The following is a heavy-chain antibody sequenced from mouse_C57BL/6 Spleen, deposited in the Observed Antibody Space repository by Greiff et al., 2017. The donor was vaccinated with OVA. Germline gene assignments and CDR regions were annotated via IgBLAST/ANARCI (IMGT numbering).Heavy chain of an antibody. J-gene: IGHJ1*03. CDR1: DSEVFPIAY. D-gene: IGHD1-1*01. CDR2: ILPSIGRT. Sequence: VQLVESGSELRSPGSSVKLSCKDFDSEVFPIAYMSWVRQKPGHGFEWIGGILPSIGRTIYGEKFEDKATLDADTLSNTAYLELNSLTSEDSAIYYCARGYYGSSYWYFDVWGTGTTVTVSS. V-gene: IGHV15-2*01. CDR3: ARGYYGSSYWYFDV.